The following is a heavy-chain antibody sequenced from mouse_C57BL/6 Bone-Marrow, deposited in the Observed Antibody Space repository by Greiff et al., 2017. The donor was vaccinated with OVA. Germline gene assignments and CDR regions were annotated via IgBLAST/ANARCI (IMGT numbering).Heavy chain of an antibody. Sequence: VQLQQSGSELRSPGSSVKLSCKDFDSEVFPIAYMSWVRQKPGHGFEWIGGILPSIGRTIYGEKFEDKATLDADTLSNTAYLELNSLTSEDSAIYYCARGAAQATYWFAYWGQGTLVTVSA. CDR2: ILPSIGRT. V-gene: IGHV15-2*01. CDR3: ARGAAQATYWFAY. J-gene: IGHJ3*01. D-gene: IGHD3-2*02. CDR1: DSEVFPIAY.